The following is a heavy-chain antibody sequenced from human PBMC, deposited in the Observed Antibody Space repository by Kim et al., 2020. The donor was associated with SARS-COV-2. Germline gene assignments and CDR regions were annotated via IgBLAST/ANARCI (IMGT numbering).Heavy chain of an antibody. D-gene: IGHD3-10*01. CDR2: IIHSGST. Sequence: SETLSLTCAVYGGSFSGYYWSWIRQPPGKGLEWVGEIIHSGSTNYNPSSKSRVTISVDTSKNQFSLKLSSVTAADTAVYYCARVKFVYRDGSGGMDVWGQGATVTVSS. CDR3: ARVKFVYRDGSGGMDV. CDR1: GGSFSGYY. J-gene: IGHJ6*02. V-gene: IGHV4-34*12.